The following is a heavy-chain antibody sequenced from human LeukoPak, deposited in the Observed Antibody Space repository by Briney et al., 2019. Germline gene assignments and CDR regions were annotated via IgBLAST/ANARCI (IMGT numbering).Heavy chain of an antibody. V-gene: IGHV4-34*01. Sequence: SETLSLTCAVYGGSFSGYYWSWIRQPPGKGLEWIGEINYSGSTNYNPSLKSRVTISVDTSKNQFPLKLSSVTAADTAVYYCARTLWFGGHMDVWGKGTTVTISS. J-gene: IGHJ6*03. D-gene: IGHD3-10*01. CDR2: INYSGST. CDR3: ARTLWFGGHMDV. CDR1: GGSFSGYY.